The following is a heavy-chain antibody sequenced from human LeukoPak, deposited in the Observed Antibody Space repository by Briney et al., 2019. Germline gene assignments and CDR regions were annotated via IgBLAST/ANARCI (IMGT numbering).Heavy chain of an antibody. CDR3: ATNRVGTYDRPFDI. J-gene: IGHJ3*02. Sequence: SETLSLTCTVSGGSISSYYWSWIRQPPGKGLEWIGDIDYTGTTKYNPSVKSRVTISIDTSKNQFSLELSSVTATDTAVYFCATNRVGTYDRPFDIWGQGTMVTVSS. CDR1: GGSISSYY. CDR2: IDYTGTT. V-gene: IGHV4-59*08. D-gene: IGHD1-26*01.